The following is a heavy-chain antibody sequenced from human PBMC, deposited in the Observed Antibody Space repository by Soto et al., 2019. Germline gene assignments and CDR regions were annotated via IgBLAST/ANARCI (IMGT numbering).Heavy chain of an antibody. V-gene: IGHV3-23*01. Sequence: GGSLRLSCAASGFTFSSYAMSWVRQAPGKGLEWVSAIRGSGGSTYYADSVKGRFTISRDNSKNTLYLQMNSLRAEDTAVYYCVKDHQAGIIPTFDYWGQGTLVTVSS. D-gene: IGHD3-10*01. CDR2: IRGSGGST. CDR3: VKDHQAGIIPTFDY. J-gene: IGHJ4*02. CDR1: GFTFSSYA.